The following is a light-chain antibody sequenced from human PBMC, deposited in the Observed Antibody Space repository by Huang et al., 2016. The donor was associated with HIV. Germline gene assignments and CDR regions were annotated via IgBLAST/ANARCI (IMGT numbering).Light chain of an antibody. CDR3: QQSYSAPIT. CDR2: AAS. CDR1: QSIAKF. J-gene: IGKJ3*01. V-gene: IGKV1-39*01. Sequence: DIQMTQSPSSLSASVGDRVTITCRASQSIAKFLNWYQQKPGKAPKLLIFAASSLQSGVPSTFSCSGSGTDFTLTISSLQPEDFATYYCQQSYSAPITFGPGTKLDVK.